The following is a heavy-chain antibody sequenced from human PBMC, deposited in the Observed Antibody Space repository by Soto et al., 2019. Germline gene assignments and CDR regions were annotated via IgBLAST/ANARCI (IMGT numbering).Heavy chain of an antibody. V-gene: IGHV4-30-4*01. CDR2: IDNSGYT. CDR3: AISTRTLGRLFDL. J-gene: IGHJ5*02. Sequence: SRTCRVSGGYISSSECSRCRFSQPPGRGLEWIGYIDNSGYTDYNPSLKSRVTISIDTSKNQFSLKVRSVTAADTAVYYCAISTRTLGRLFDLWGQGSLVPGSS. D-gene: IGHD1-1*01. CDR1: GGYISSSECS.